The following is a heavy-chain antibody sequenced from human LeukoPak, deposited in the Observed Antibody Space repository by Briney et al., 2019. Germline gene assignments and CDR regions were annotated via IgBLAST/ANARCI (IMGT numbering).Heavy chain of an antibody. Sequence: GASVKVSCKASGYTFTGYYMHWVRQAPGQGLEWMGWINPNSGGTNYAQKFQGRVTMTRDTSISTAYMELSRLRSDDTAVYYCARDDCSSTSCCNFWFDPWGQGTLVTVSS. D-gene: IGHD2-2*01. CDR1: GYTFTGYY. CDR3: ARDDCSSTSCCNFWFDP. V-gene: IGHV1-2*02. CDR2: INPNSGGT. J-gene: IGHJ5*02.